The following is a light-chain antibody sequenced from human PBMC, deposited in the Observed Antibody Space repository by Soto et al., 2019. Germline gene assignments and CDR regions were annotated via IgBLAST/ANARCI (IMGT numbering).Light chain of an antibody. CDR3: QQYGSSPWT. V-gene: IGKV3-20*01. J-gene: IGKJ1*01. CDR1: QSDSSSY. CDR2: GAS. Sequence: EIVLTQSPGTLSLSPGERATLSCRASQSDSSSYLAWYQQKPGQAPRLLIYGASSRATGIPDRFSGSGSGTDFTLTISRLEPEDFAVYYCQQYGSSPWTFGQGTKVETK.